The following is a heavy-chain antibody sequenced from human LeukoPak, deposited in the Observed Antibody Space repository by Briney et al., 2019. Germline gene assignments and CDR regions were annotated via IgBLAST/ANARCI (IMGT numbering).Heavy chain of an antibody. CDR3: AKGYYFDILSGYSSLDS. CDR1: GFTVSSNY. V-gene: IGHV3-30*02. CDR2: IRYDGSNK. D-gene: IGHD3-9*01. Sequence: GGSLRLSCAASGFTVSSNYMSWVRQAPGKGLEWVAFIRYDGSNKYYADSVKGRFTISRDDSKNTLYLQMNSLRAEDTAAYYCAKGYYFDILSGYSSLDSWGQGTLVTVSS. J-gene: IGHJ4*02.